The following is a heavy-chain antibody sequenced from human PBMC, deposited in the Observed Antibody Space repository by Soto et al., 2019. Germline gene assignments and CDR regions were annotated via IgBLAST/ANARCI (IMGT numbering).Heavy chain of an antibody. CDR2: VKSKTDGGTT. V-gene: IGHV3-15*07. CDR3: TTDSYITSILVVLDY. D-gene: IGHD1-20*01. CDR1: VFPYTHAL. Sequence: WGSLTPSGAASVFPYTHALINWFCQAPGKGLEWVGRVKSKTDGGTTDFAAPVKGRFAISRDDSKNMVYLEMNSLKTEDTGIFFCTTDSYITSILVVLDYWGNGNLVTVT. J-gene: IGHJ4*01.